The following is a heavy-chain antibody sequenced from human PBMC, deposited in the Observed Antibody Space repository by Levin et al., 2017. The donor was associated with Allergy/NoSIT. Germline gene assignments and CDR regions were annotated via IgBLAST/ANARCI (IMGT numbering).Heavy chain of an antibody. CDR2: IWDDGYKK. CDR3: ARVLRFYYYYYMDV. J-gene: IGHJ6*03. CDR1: GFTFSSYG. Sequence: QSGGSLRLSCAASGFTFSSYGMHWVRQATGKGLEWVAVIWDDGYKKYYADSVKGRFTISRDNSKNTLYLQMNSLRAEDTAVYYCARVLRFYYYYYMDVWGKGTTVTVSS. D-gene: IGHD5-12*01. V-gene: IGHV3-33*01.